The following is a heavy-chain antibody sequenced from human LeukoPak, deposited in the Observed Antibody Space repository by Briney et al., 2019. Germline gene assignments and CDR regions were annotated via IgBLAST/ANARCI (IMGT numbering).Heavy chain of an antibody. CDR1: GFTFSSYA. Sequence: PGGSLRLSCVASGFTFSSYAMHWVRQAPGKGLEWVAVISYDGSNKYYADSVKGRFTISRDNSKNTLYLQMNSLRAEDTAVYYCARVLDDILWFGELSSYFDYWGQGTLVTVSS. CDR3: ARVLDDILWFGELSSYFDY. D-gene: IGHD3-10*01. J-gene: IGHJ4*02. V-gene: IGHV3-30*04. CDR2: ISYDGSNK.